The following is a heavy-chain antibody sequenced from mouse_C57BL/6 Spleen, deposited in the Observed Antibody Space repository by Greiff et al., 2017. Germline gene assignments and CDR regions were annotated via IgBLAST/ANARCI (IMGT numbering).Heavy chain of an antibody. CDR1: GFTFNTYA. CDR2: IRSKSSNYAT. J-gene: IGHJ4*01. D-gene: IGHD2-3*01. Sequence: GGGLVPPKGSLTLSCAASGFTFNTYAMHWVRQAPGKGLEWVARIRSKSSNYATYYADSVKDRSTISRDDSQSKLYLQMNNLKTEDTAMYYCVREGGGYYEDYAMDYWGQGTSVTVSS. V-gene: IGHV10-3*01. CDR3: VREGGGYYEDYAMDY.